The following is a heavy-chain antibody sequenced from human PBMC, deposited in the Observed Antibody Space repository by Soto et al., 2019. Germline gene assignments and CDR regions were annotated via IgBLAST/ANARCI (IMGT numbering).Heavy chain of an antibody. CDR1: GFTFSSYA. J-gene: IGHJ6*02. V-gene: IGHV3-23*01. CDR3: AXLGGXPPXSNYVYYYGMDV. CDR2: XXGSGGST. Sequence: EVQLLESGGGLVQPGGSLRLSCAASGFTFSSYAMSWVRQAPGKGLEWVSAXXGSGGSTYYADSVKGRFTISRDNSKNTLYLQMXSXXAEDXAVXXXAXLGGXPPXSNYVYYYGMDVWGQGTTVTVSS. D-gene: IGHD4-4*01.